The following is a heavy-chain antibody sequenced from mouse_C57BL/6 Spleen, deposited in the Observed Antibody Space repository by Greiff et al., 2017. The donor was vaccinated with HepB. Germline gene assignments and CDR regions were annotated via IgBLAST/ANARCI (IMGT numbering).Heavy chain of an antibody. Sequence: QVQLQQPGAELVKPGASVKMSCKASGYNFTSYWITWVKQRPGQGLEWIGDIYPGSGSTNYNEKFKSKATLTVDTSSSTAYMQLSSLTSEDSAVYYCARGDYYGSSYLGYFDVWGTGTTVTVSS. CDR3: ARGDYYGSSYLGYFDV. J-gene: IGHJ1*03. V-gene: IGHV1-55*01. D-gene: IGHD1-1*01. CDR1: GYNFTSYW. CDR2: IYPGSGST.